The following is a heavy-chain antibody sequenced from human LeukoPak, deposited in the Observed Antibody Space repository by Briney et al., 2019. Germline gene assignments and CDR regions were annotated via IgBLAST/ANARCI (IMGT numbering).Heavy chain of an antibody. Sequence: SETLSLTCTVSGGSISSYYWSWIRQPPGKGLEWIGYIYYSGSTNYNPSLKSRVTISVDTSKNQFSLKLSSVTAADTAVYYCARDTRITMVRGIISNGMDVWGQGTTVTVSS. V-gene: IGHV4-59*01. CDR1: GGSISSYY. CDR3: ARDTRITMVRGIISNGMDV. CDR2: IYYSGST. J-gene: IGHJ6*02. D-gene: IGHD3-10*01.